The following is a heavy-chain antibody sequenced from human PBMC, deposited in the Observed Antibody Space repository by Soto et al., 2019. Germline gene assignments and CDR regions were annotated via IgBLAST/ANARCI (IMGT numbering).Heavy chain of an antibody. V-gene: IGHV3-64*01. CDR2: ISSNGGST. J-gene: IGHJ4*02. CDR1: GFTFSNYA. CDR3: ARGGGYYFDY. Sequence: GGSLRRSCAASGFTFSNYAMHWVRQAPGKGLEYVSAISSNGGSTYYANSVKGRFTISRDNSKNTLYLQMGSLRAEDMAVYYSARGGGYYFDYWGQGTLVTVSS.